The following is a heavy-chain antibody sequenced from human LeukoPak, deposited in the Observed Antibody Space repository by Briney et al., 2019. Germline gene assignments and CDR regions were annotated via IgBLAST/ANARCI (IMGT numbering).Heavy chain of an antibody. CDR2: INPNSGGT. D-gene: IGHD3-10*01. CDR3: ARDRRGVPRNWFDP. CDR1: GYTFTGYY. Sequence: ASVKVSCKASGYTFTGYYMHWVRQAPGQGLEWMGWINPNSGGTNYTQKFQGRVTITRDTSISTAYMELSRLRSDDTAVYYCARDRRGVPRNWFDPWGQGTLVTVSS. J-gene: IGHJ5*02. V-gene: IGHV1-2*02.